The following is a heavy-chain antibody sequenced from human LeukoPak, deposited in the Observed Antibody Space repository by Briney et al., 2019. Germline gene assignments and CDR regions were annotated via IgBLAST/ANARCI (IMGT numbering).Heavy chain of an antibody. D-gene: IGHD3-16*01. CDR2: INHSGST. CDR3: ARVDYLDAFDI. Sequence: SETLSLTCAVSGGSFSGYYWSWIRQPPGKGLEWIGEINHSGSTNYNPPLKSRVTISVDTSKNQFSLKLSSVTAADTAVYYCARVDYLDAFDIWGQGTMVTVSS. CDR1: GGSFSGYY. V-gene: IGHV4-34*01. J-gene: IGHJ3*02.